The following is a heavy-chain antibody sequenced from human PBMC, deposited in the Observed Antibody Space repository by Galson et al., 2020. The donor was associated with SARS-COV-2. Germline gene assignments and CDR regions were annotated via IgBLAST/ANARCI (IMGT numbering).Heavy chain of an antibody. CDR2: VYNSGTT. V-gene: IGHV4-59*08. CDR1: GGSIRSNF. Sequence: ETSETLSLTCSVSGGSIRSNFWSWIRQPPGKGLEWIGYVYNSGTTNYNPSLKSRVIMSVDRSKNQFSLKLNSVTAADTAVYYCAMNSQDHYYGMDVWGQGTTVTVSS. J-gene: IGHJ6*02. CDR3: AMNSQDHYYGMDV. D-gene: IGHD4-4*01.